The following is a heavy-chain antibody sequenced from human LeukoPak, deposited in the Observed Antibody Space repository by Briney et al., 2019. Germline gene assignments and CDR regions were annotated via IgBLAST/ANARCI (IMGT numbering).Heavy chain of an antibody. CDR2: IIPIFGTA. CDR3: ATDRWGGYCSGGSCYFDY. Sequence: SVKVSCKASGGTFSSYAISWVRQAPGQGLEWMGGIIPIFGTANYAQKFQGRVTMTEDTSTDTAYMELRRLRSEDTAVYYCATDRWGGYCSGGSCYFDYWGQGTLVTVSS. CDR1: GGTFSSYA. V-gene: IGHV1-69*06. D-gene: IGHD2-15*01. J-gene: IGHJ4*02.